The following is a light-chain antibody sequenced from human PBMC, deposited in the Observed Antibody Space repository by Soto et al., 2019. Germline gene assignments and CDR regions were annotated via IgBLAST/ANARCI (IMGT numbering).Light chain of an antibody. CDR3: SAYAASRV. Sequence: QSALTQPPSASGSPGQSVTISCTGTSNDIGSYNSVSWYQHHPGKAHKLMIYEVSKRPSGVPDRFSGSRSGNTSSLTVSGLQAEDEADYSVSAYAASRVFGGGTKLTVL. CDR2: EVS. CDR1: SNDIGSYNS. J-gene: IGLJ3*02. V-gene: IGLV2-8*01.